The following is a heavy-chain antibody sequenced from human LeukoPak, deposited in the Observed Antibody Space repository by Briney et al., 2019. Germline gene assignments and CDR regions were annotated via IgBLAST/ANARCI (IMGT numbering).Heavy chain of an antibody. V-gene: IGHV1-46*01. Sequence: GASVKVSCKASGYTFTSYYMHWVRQAPGQGLEWMGIINPSGGSTSYAQKLQGRVTMTTDTSTSTAYMELRSLRSDDTAVYYCARGTFSSSWFYDYWGQGTLVTVSS. J-gene: IGHJ4*02. D-gene: IGHD6-13*01. CDR2: INPSGGST. CDR3: ARGTFSSSWFYDY. CDR1: GYTFTSYY.